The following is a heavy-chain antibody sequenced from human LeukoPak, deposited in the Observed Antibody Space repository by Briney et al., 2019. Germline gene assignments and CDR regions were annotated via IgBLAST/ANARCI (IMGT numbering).Heavy chain of an antibody. CDR2: MNHNSGNT. Sequence: ASVTVSFKASGYTFTSYDINWVRQATGQGLEWMGWMNHNSGNTGYAQKFQGRVNMNRNTDRRKANMELSSLRSEDTAVYYCARGVQYCSSTSCSYYFDYWGQGTLVTVSS. CDR1: GYTFTSYD. D-gene: IGHD2-2*01. CDR3: ARGVQYCSSTSCSYYFDY. J-gene: IGHJ4*02. V-gene: IGHV1-8*01.